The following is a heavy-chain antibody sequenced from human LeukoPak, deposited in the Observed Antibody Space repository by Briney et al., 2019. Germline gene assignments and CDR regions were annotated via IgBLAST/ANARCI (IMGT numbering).Heavy chain of an antibody. CDR1: GGSISSSSYY. V-gene: IGHV4-39*07. CDR3: VREHLSSSWDLRREFYYIDV. CDR2: IYYSGST. Sequence: SETLSLTCTVSGGSISSSSYYWGWIRQPPGKGLEWIGSIYYSGSTYYNPSLKSRVTISLDTSKNQFSLKLSSVTAADTAVYYCVREHLSSSWDLRREFYYIDVWGKGTTVTVSS. D-gene: IGHD6-13*01. J-gene: IGHJ6*03.